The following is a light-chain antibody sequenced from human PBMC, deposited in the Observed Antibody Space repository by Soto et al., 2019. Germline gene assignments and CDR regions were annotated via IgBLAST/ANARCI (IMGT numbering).Light chain of an antibody. Sequence: QSVLTQPPSVSAAPGQKVTISCSGSSSNIGNNYVSWYQQLPGTAPKLLIYDNNKRPSGIPDRFSCSKSGTSATLVITGLQTGDEADYYCGTWDSSLSAVVFGGGTKLTVL. V-gene: IGLV1-51*01. CDR1: SSNIGNNY. J-gene: IGLJ2*01. CDR3: GTWDSSLSAVV. CDR2: DNN.